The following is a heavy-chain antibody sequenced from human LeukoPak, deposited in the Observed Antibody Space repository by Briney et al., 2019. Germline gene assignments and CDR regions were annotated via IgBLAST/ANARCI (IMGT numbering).Heavy chain of an antibody. CDR3: TRDPLFGWLHSEGY. CDR1: GFTFGDYA. D-gene: IGHD5-24*01. V-gene: IGHV3-49*03. J-gene: IGHJ4*02. CDR2: IRSKAYGGTT. Sequence: GSLRPSCKASGFTFGDYAMSWFRQAPGKGLEWVGFIRSKAYGGTTEYAASVKGRFTISRDDSKSIAYLQMNSLKTEDTAVYYCTRDPLFGWLHSEGYWGQGTLVTVSS.